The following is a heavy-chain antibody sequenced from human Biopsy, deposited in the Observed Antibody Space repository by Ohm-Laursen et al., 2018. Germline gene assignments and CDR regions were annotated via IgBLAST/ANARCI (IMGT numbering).Heavy chain of an antibody. CDR1: GGSLNNHY. CDR3: ARHDRSGYWGLDY. D-gene: IGHD3-22*01. J-gene: IGHJ4*02. CDR2: IYSSGRT. V-gene: IGHV4-4*08. Sequence: PSQTLSLTCSVSGGSLNNHYWSWIRQSPGKGLEWLAYIYSSGRTNYNPSLKSRIIVSVDTSKNQLSRKVTSVTATDTAMYYCARHDRSGYWGLDYWGQGALVTVSA.